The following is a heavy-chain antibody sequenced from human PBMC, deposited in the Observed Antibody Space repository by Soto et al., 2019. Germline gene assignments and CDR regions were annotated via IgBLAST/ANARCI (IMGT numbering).Heavy chain of an antibody. CDR3: ARESRGSYYYGMDV. D-gene: IGHD3-10*01. CDR1: GYTFTSYG. V-gene: IGHV1-18*01. Sequence: ASVKVSCKASGYTFTSYGISWVRQAPGQGLEWMGWISAYNGNTNYAQKPQGRVTMTTDTSTSTAYMELRSLRSDDTAVYYCARESRGSYYYGMDVWGQGTTVTVSS. CDR2: ISAYNGNT. J-gene: IGHJ6*02.